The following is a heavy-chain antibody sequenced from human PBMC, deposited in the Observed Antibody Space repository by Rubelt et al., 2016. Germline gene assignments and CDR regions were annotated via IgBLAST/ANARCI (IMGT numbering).Heavy chain of an antibody. J-gene: IGHJ4*02. V-gene: IGHV4-34*01. Sequence: GEINHSGSTNYNPSLKSRVTISVDTSKNQFSLKLSSVTAADTAVYYCARGTYYYDSSGYYYFDYWGQGTLVTVSS. D-gene: IGHD3-22*01. CDR3: ARGTYYYDSSGYYYFDY. CDR2: INHSGST.